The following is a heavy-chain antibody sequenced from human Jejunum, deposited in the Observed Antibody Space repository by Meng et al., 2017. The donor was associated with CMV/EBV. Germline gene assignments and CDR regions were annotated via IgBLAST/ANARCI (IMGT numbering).Heavy chain of an antibody. D-gene: IGHD2-2*01. V-gene: IGHV3-23*01. CDR3: AKEPLGYCSSTSCYRGGYFDY. CDR1: YA. J-gene: IGHJ4*02. Sequence: YAMSWVSQAPGKGLEWVSAISGSGGSTYYADSVKGRFTISRDNSKNTLYLQMNSLRAEDTAVYYCAKEPLGYCSSTSCYRGGYFDYWGQGTLVTVSS. CDR2: ISGSGGST.